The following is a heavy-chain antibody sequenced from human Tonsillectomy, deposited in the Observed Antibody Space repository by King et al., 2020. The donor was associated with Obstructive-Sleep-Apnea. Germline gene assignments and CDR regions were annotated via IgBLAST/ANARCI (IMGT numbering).Heavy chain of an antibody. CDR2: IYRSDDK. V-gene: IGHV2-5*01. D-gene: IGHD2-15*01. CDR1: GFSLITSGVG. CDR3: ANRADIVVVVTDSFDY. Sequence: TLKESGPTLVKPPQTLTLTCTFSGFSLITSGVGVGWIRQPPGKALEWLALIYRSDDKRYSPSLKSRLTITTGTSKNQVVLTMTNMDPVDTATYYCANRADIVVVVTDSFDYWGQGTLVTVSS. J-gene: IGHJ4*02.